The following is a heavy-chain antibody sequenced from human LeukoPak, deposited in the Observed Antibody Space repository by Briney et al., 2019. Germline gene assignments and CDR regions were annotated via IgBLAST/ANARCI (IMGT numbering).Heavy chain of an antibody. V-gene: IGHV1-24*01. CDR1: GYTLSGLS. CDR3: ARIGHYDILTGYSTYYGMDV. D-gene: IGHD3-9*01. J-gene: IGHJ6*02. Sequence: GASVTVSCKVPGYTLSGLSMHWVRQTPGKGLEWMGRFDPEDGETIYAQKFQGRVTMTEDTSTDTAYMELSSLRSEDAAVYYCARIGHYDILTGYSTYYGMDVWGQGTTVTVSS. CDR2: FDPEDGET.